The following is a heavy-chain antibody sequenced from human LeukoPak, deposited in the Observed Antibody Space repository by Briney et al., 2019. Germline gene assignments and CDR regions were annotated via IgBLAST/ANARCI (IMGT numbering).Heavy chain of an antibody. D-gene: IGHD2-21*01. Sequence: ASVKVSCKASGYTFTSYDINWVRRATGQGLEWMGWMNPNSGNTGYAQKFQGRVTITADESTSTAYMELSSLRSEDTAVYYCAVDAYLGGHLGNWFDPWGQGTLVTVSS. CDR3: AVDAYLGGHLGNWFDP. V-gene: IGHV1-8*01. CDR1: GYTFTSYD. CDR2: MNPNSGNT. J-gene: IGHJ5*02.